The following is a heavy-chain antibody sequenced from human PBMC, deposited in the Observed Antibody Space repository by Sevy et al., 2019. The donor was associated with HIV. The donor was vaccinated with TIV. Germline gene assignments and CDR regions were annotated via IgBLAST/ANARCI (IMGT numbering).Heavy chain of an antibody. J-gene: IGHJ6*03. Sequence: KQSQTLSLTCAISGDSVSSNSAAWNWIRQSPSRGHEWLGRTYYRSKWYNDYAVSVKSRITINPDTSKNQFSLQLNSVTPEDTAVYYCARAFISRGPFYYYYMDVWGKWTTVTVSS. CDR3: ARAFISRGPFYYYYMDV. V-gene: IGHV6-1*01. CDR2: TYYRSKWYN. CDR1: GDSVSSNSAA. D-gene: IGHD2-21*01.